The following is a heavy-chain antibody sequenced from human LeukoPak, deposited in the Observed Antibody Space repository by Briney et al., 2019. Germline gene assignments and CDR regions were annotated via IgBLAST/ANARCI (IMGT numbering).Heavy chain of an antibody. D-gene: IGHD4/OR15-4a*01. CDR3: ASGTTYGGFDF. Sequence: GGSLRLSCAASGFTFSTYWMSWVRQAPGEGLEWVANMRGDESERYYVDSVKGRFTISRDNAKNSLYLQMNSLRAEDTAVYYCASGTTYGGFDFWGQGTLVTVSS. J-gene: IGHJ4*02. CDR2: MRGDESER. CDR1: GFTFSTYW. V-gene: IGHV3-7*01.